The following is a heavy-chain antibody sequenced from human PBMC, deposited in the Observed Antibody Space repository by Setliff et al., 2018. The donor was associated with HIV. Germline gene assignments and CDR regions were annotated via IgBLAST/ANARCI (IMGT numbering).Heavy chain of an antibody. Sequence: PGGSLRLSCAASGFTFSTYAMGWVRQAAGKGLEWVSTIVAVGAPTFYAESVKGRFTVSKDNSKDTLYLQMNSLKTEDTAVYYCATGLGRSRTPLEFSGPWGQGTLGTVSS. CDR1: GFTFSTYA. D-gene: IGHD7-27*01. V-gene: IGHV3-23*01. J-gene: IGHJ5*02. CDR2: IVAVGAPT. CDR3: ATGLGRSRTPLEFSGP.